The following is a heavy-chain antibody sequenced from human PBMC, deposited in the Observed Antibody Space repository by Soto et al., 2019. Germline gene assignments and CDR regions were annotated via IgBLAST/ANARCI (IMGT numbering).Heavy chain of an antibody. CDR2: ISAYNGNT. V-gene: IGHV1-18*01. D-gene: IGHD1-7*01. CDR3: ARGLGNYGWLYYGMDV. CDR1: GYTFTSYG. J-gene: IGHJ6*02. Sequence: GASVKVSCKASGYTFTSYGISLVRQAPGQGLEWMGWISAYNGNTNYAQKLQGRVTMTTDTSTSTAYMELRSLRSDDTAVYYCARGLGNYGWLYYGMDVWGQGTTVTVSS.